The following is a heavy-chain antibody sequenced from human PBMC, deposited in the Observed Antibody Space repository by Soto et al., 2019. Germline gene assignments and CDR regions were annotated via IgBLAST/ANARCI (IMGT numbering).Heavy chain of an antibody. CDR3: AKDGPYDTTLGAFDI. J-gene: IGHJ3*02. CDR2: ISYDGSNK. Sequence: QVQLVESEGGVVQPGRSLRLSCAASGFTFSSYDMHWVRQAPGKGLEWVAVISYDGSNKYYADSVKGRFTISRDNSKNTLYLQMNSLRAEDTAVYYCAKDGPYDTTLGAFDIWGQGTMVTVSS. CDR1: GFTFSSYD. V-gene: IGHV3-30*18. D-gene: IGHD3-22*01.